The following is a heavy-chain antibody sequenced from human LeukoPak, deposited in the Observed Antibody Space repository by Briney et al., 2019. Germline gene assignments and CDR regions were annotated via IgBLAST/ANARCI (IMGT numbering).Heavy chain of an antibody. CDR3: AGHSNWNHIDY. D-gene: IGHD1-1*01. CDR2: TYPDDSDT. CDR1: GYAFSSHW. J-gene: IGHJ4*02. Sequence: GESLKISCKGFGYAFSSHWIGWVRQKPGEGLEWMGITYPDDSDTRYSPSFQGHVTISADKSISTAYMQWSSLMASDNAIYYCAGHSNWNHIDYWGQGTLVTVSS. V-gene: IGHV5-51*01.